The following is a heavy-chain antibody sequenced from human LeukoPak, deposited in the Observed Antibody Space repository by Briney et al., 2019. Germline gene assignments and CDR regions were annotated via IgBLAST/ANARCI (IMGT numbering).Heavy chain of an antibody. CDR1: GFTFSSYW. CDR3: ARGGGLDV. V-gene: IGHV3-7*03. J-gene: IGHJ6*02. Sequence: GGSLRLSCAASGFTFSSYWMNWARQAPGKGLEWVASINHNGNVNYYVDSVKGRFTISRDNAKNSLYLQMSNLRAEDSAVYFCARGGGLDVWGQGATVTVSS. D-gene: IGHD3-16*01. CDR2: INHNGNVN.